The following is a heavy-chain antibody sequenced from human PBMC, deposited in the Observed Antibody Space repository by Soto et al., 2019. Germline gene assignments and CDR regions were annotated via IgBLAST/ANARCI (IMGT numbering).Heavy chain of an antibody. V-gene: IGHV5-51*01. CDR3: ARLYGDGHWFDY. D-gene: IGHD4-17*01. CDR2: IYPDDSDT. J-gene: IGHJ5*01. Sequence: PGESLKISCKGAGYIFARYWIAWVLQIPGKGLEWMGIIYPDDSDTRYSPSFQGQVTISAGKSISTAYLQWSSLKASDTAMFYCARLYGDGHWFDYWGQGPLVTVSS. CDR1: GYIFARYW.